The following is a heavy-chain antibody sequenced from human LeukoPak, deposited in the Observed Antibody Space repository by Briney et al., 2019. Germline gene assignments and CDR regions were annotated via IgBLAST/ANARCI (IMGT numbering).Heavy chain of an antibody. V-gene: IGHV4-59*01. CDR3: ARGGGISHYYYYMDV. Sequence: SGTLSLTCTVSGGSITSYYWSWIRQPPGKGLECIGYIYYSGSTNYNPSLKSRVTISVDTSKNQFSLRLNSVTAADTAVYYCARGGGISHYYYYMDVWGKGTTVTISS. CDR1: GGSITSYY. D-gene: IGHD6-13*01. J-gene: IGHJ6*03. CDR2: IYYSGST.